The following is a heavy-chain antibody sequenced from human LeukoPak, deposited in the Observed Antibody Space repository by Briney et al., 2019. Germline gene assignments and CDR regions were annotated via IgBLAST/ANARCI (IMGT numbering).Heavy chain of an antibody. J-gene: IGHJ4*02. V-gene: IGHV3-74*01. Sequence: GGSLRLSCAASGFTFSIYWMHWVRQAPGRGLVWVSRISSEGSSTTYADSVKGRFTISRDNAKDTLYLQMNSLRAEDTAVYYCARGENTYIDYWGQGTLVTVSS. D-gene: IGHD3-16*01. CDR3: ARGENTYIDY. CDR1: GFTFSIYW. CDR2: ISSEGSST.